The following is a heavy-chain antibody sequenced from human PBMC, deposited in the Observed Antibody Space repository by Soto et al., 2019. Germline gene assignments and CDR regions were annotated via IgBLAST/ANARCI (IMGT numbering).Heavy chain of an antibody. CDR1: GYSFTSYW. J-gene: IGHJ3*02. V-gene: IGHV5-51*01. D-gene: IGHD3-9*01. CDR2: IYPGDSDT. CDR3: ARNEIPGELRYFDWLLFQVAFDI. Sequence: PGESLKISCKGSGYSFTSYWIGWVRQMPGKGLEWMGIIYPGDSDTRYSPSFQGQVTISADKSISTAYLQWSSLKASDTAMYYCARNEIPGELRYFDWLLFQVAFDIWGQGTMVTVSS.